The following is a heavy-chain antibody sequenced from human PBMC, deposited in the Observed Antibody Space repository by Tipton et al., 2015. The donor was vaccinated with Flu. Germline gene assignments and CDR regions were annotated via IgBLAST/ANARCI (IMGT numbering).Heavy chain of an antibody. D-gene: IGHD6-13*01. CDR3: ARDREQLFDY. CDR2: ISGGADTI. CDR1: GFTFRNYE. V-gene: IGHV3-48*03. J-gene: IGHJ4*02. Sequence: VQLVQSGGDLVQPGGSLRLSCAASGFTFRNYEMSWVRQAPGKGLEWVSYISGGADTIYYADSVKGRFTISRDNAKNSLYLQMNSLRAEDTAVYYCARDREQLFDYWGQGTLVTVSS.